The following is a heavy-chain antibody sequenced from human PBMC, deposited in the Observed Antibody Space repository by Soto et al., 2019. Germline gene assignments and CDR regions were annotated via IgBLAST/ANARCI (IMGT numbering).Heavy chain of an antibody. CDR3: ARDGDGYYDYVWGSYRFPLYFDY. D-gene: IGHD3-16*02. V-gene: IGHV1-18*01. CDR1: GYTFTSYG. J-gene: IGHJ4*02. Sequence: ASVKVSCKASGYTFTSYGISWVRQAPGQGLERMGRISAYNGNTNYAQKLQGRVTMTTDTSTSTAYMELRSLRSDDTAVYYCARDGDGYYDYVWGSYRFPLYFDYWGQGTLVTVSS. CDR2: ISAYNGNT.